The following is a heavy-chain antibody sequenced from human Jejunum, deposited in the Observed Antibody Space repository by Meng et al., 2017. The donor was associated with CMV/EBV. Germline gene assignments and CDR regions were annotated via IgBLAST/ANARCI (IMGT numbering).Heavy chain of an antibody. CDR1: GASIRTYY. CDR3: ARAHNDYSINS. CDR2: IYYSGTT. Sequence: SGASIRTYYWIWIRQPPGKGGKGLEWIGYIYYSGTTYYSPSLRSRVTISVDTAKNQFSLKLNSVTAADTAVYFCARAHNDYSINSWGQGTLVTVSS. J-gene: IGHJ5*02. V-gene: IGHV4-59*01. D-gene: IGHD4-11*01.